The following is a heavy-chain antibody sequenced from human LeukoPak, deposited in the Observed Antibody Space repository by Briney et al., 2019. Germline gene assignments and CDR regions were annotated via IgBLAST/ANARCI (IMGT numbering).Heavy chain of an antibody. D-gene: IGHD5-18*01. CDR1: GFTFSSYG. J-gene: IGHJ6*02. CDR3: ARFKKRYSYGPVDV. CDR2: IWYDGSNK. Sequence: PGGSLRLSCAASGFTFSSYGMHWVRQAPGKGLEWVAVIWYDGSNKYYADSVKGRFTISRDNSKNTLYLQMNSLRAEDTAVYYCARFKKRYSYGPVDVWGQGTTVTVSS. V-gene: IGHV3-33*01.